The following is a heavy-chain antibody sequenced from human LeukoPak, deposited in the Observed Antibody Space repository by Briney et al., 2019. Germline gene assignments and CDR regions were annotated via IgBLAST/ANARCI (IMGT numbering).Heavy chain of an antibody. CDR1: GFTFSGSA. Sequence: GGSLKLSCAASGFTFSGSAMHWVRQASGKGLEWVGRIRSKTNNYATTYDASVKGRFTISRDDSKNTVYLQMNSLKTEDTAVYYCTTGLGVGATIGFDYWGQGTLVTVSS. D-gene: IGHD1-26*01. CDR2: IRSKTNNYAT. V-gene: IGHV3-73*01. J-gene: IGHJ4*02. CDR3: TTGLGVGATIGFDY.